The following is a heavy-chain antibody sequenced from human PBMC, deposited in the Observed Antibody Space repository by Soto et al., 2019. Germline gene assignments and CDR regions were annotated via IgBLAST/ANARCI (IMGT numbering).Heavy chain of an antibody. V-gene: IGHV4-30-2*01. CDR1: GGSFNSVGYS. CDR3: ARAVGASAYFDF. J-gene: IGHJ4*02. D-gene: IGHD1-26*01. CDR2: VYHNGRP. Sequence: QLQLQESGSGLVKPSQTLSLTCSVSGGSFNSVGYSWSWIRQPPGQGLEWIGYVYHNGRPFYSPSLKGRVTISLDSSKSQFSLDLSSVTAADTAVYYCARAVGASAYFDFWGQGALVTVSS.